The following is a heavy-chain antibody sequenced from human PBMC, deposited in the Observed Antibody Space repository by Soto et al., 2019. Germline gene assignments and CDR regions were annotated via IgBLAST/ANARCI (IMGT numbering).Heavy chain of an antibody. J-gene: IGHJ4*02. D-gene: IGHD3-22*01. V-gene: IGHV1-69*08. CDR2: IIPILGTA. Sequence: QVQLVQSGAEVTKPGSSVKVSCKASGGTFSSYTFSWVRQAPGQGLEWMGRIIPILGTANYAQKFEGRVTITADKSTSTAYMELSSLRSEDTAMYYCARGTYYYDISGSFDYWGQGTLVTVSS. CDR3: ARGTYYYDISGSFDY. CDR1: GGTFSSYT.